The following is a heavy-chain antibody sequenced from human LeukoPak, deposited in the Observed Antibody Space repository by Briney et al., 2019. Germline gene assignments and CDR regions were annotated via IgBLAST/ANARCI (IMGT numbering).Heavy chain of an antibody. J-gene: IGHJ6*02. CDR2: INSDGSST. Sequence: PGGSLRLSCAASGFTFSSYWMHWVRQAPGKGLVWVSRINSDGSSTSYADSVKGRFTISRDNAKNTLYLQMNSLRAEDTAVYYCARYRPYYYYGMDVWGQGTTVTVSS. CDR1: GFTFSSYW. V-gene: IGHV3-74*01. CDR3: ARYRPYYYYGMDV. D-gene: IGHD1-1*01.